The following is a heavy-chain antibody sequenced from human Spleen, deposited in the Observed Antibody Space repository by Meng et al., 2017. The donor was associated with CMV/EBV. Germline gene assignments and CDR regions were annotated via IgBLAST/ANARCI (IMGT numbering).Heavy chain of an antibody. D-gene: IGHD2-2*01. V-gene: IGHV3-74*01. CDR1: GFTFSSHW. J-gene: IGHJ4*02. CDR2: INYDGSST. CDR3: ARGPDCSSTSCYEPSIDY. Sequence: GESLKISCAASGFTFSSHWMHWVRQTPGKGLVWVSRINYDGSSTSYADSVKGRFTISRDNAKNTLYLQMNSLRAEDTAVYYCARGPDCSSTSCYEPSIDYWGQGTLVTVSS.